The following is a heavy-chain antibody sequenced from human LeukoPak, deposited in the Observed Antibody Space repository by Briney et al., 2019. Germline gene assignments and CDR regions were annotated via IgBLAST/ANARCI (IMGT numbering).Heavy chain of an antibody. Sequence: GGSLRLSCAASGFTFSDHYIDWVRQTPGKGLEWVGRIKNKGSGYTTEYAASVKGRFIISRDDSKNSLYLQMNSLKTEDTAVYYCANYASGTYRFDPWGQGTLVTVSS. CDR3: ANYASGTYRFDP. D-gene: IGHD3-10*01. CDR2: IKNKGSGYTT. J-gene: IGHJ5*02. CDR1: GFTFSDHY. V-gene: IGHV3-72*01.